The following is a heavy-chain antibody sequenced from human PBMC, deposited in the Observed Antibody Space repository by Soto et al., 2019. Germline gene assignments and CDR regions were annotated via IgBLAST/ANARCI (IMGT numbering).Heavy chain of an antibody. CDR1: GFTVSSNY. D-gene: IGHD4-4*01. Sequence: GGSLRLSCAASGFTVSSNYMSWVRQAPGKGLEWVSVIYSGGSTYYADSVKGRFTISRDNSKNTLYLQMNSLRAEDTAVYYCARDLRDASTENYYYYYMDVWGKGTTVTVSS. V-gene: IGHV3-66*01. CDR2: IYSGGST. CDR3: ARDLRDASTENYYYYYMDV. J-gene: IGHJ6*03.